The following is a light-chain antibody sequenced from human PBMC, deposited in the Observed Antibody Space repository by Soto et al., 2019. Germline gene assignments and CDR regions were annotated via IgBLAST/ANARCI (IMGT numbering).Light chain of an antibody. CDR2: DVS. J-gene: IGLJ2*01. CDR3: SSYSGSSTLVV. Sequence: QSALTQPASVSGSPGQSISISCTGTSSDVGGYKYVSWYQQHPGKAPKLMIYDVSNQPSGVSNRFSGSKSGNTASLTISGLQAEDEADYYCSSYSGSSTLVVFGGGTKLTVL. V-gene: IGLV2-14*01. CDR1: SSDVGGYKY.